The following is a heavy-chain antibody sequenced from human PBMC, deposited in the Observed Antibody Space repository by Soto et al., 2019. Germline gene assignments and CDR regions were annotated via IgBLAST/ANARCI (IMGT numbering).Heavy chain of an antibody. Sequence: QVQLVQSGAEVKNPGSSVKVSCKASGGTFSSYAVSWVRQAPGQGLEWLGGIIPIFGTATYEQKFQGRVTITADESTSTAYIELSSLRSEDTAVYYCASSGVVYCSSTSCYGADYWGQGTLVTVAS. D-gene: IGHD2-2*01. CDR2: IIPIFGTA. J-gene: IGHJ4*02. CDR3: ASSGVVYCSSTSCYGADY. CDR1: GGTFSSYA. V-gene: IGHV1-69*01.